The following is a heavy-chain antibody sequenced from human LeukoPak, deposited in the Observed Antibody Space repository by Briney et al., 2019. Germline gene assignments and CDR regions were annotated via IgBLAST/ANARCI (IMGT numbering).Heavy chain of an antibody. CDR1: GFTLSSYA. Sequence: PGGSLRLSCAASGFTLSSYAMSWVRQAPGKGLEWVSGISGSGGSTYYADSVKGRFTSSRDNSKKTLYLQMNSLTAEDTAVYYCAKDSCSGGSCYEDYWGQGTLVTVS. V-gene: IGHV3-23*01. CDR2: ISGSGGST. J-gene: IGHJ4*02. CDR3: AKDSCSGGSCYEDY. D-gene: IGHD2-15*01.